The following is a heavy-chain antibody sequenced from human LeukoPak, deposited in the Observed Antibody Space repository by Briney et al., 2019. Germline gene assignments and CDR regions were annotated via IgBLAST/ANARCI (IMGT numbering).Heavy chain of an antibody. D-gene: IGHD5-12*01. CDR3: AKEGPRYSGYAVRCYMDV. CDR2: ISYDGSNK. J-gene: IGHJ6*03. CDR1: GFTFGDYT. Sequence: PGRSLRLSCATSGFTFGDYTMTWVRQAPGKGLEWVAVISYDGSNKYYADSVKGRFTISRDNSKNTLYLQMNSLRAEDTAVYYCAKEGPRYSGYAVRCYMDVWGKGTTVTVSS. V-gene: IGHV3-30*04.